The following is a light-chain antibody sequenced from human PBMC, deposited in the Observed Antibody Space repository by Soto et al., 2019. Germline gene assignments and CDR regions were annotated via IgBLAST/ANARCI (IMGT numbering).Light chain of an antibody. CDR2: DAS. V-gene: IGKV3-11*01. J-gene: IGKJ5*01. CDR3: QQRSNWPT. CDR1: QNVNNF. Sequence: EVVLTQSPATLSLSPGERATFSCRASQNVNNFLAWYQQKPGQAPSLLIYDASNRATGIPARFSGSGSGTDFTLTIRSLESEDFAIDYCQQRSNWPTFGQGTRLEIK.